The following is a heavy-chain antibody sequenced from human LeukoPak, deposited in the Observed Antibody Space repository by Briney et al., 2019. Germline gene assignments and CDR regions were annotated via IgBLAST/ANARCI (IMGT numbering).Heavy chain of an antibody. Sequence: GGSLRLSCTASGFTFSNAWMSWVRQAPGKGLEWVGHIKSKADGGTTDYAASVKGRFAISRDDSKSTLYLQMNSLKTEDTAVYYCTTWNYWGQGTLVTVSS. CDR1: GFTFSNAW. V-gene: IGHV3-15*01. J-gene: IGHJ4*02. CDR3: TTWNY. CDR2: IKSKADGGTT.